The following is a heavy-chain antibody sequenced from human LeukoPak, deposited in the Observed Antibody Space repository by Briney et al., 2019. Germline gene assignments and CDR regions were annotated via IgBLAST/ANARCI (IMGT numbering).Heavy chain of an antibody. CDR3: ARMGYSSSWYSAFDI. J-gene: IGHJ3*02. D-gene: IGHD6-13*01. V-gene: IGHV3-7*01. CDR1: GFTFSSYW. CDR2: IKQDGSEK. Sequence: GGSLRLSCAASGFTFSSYWMSWVRQAPGKGLERVANIKQDGSEKYYVDSVKGRFTISRDNAKNSLYLQMNSLRAEDTAVYYCARMGYSSSWYSAFDIWGQGTMVTVSS.